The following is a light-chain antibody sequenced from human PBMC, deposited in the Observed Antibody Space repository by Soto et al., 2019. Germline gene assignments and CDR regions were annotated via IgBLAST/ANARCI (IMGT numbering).Light chain of an antibody. Sequence: QSAQTQPPSVAGSPGQSVTISCTGTISDVGGYNRVSWYQQPPGAAPRLIIYEVNNRPSGVPDRFSGSKSGNTASLTISGLQAEDEGYYYCSVYTPSSVYVFGTGTKLTVL. CDR1: ISDVGGYNR. CDR2: EVN. CDR3: SVYTPSSVYV. V-gene: IGLV2-18*01. J-gene: IGLJ1*01.